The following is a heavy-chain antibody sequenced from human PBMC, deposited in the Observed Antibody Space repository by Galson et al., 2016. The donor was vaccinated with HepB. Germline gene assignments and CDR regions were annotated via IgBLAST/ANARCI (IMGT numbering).Heavy chain of an antibody. D-gene: IGHD6-25*01. CDR1: GFMFSTYW. CDR3: ARGRSSAGYYGLDV. V-gene: IGHV3-7*01. CDR2: INQDGSEK. Sequence: SLRLSCAASGFMFSTYWMTWVRQAPGKGLEWVANINQDGSEKYHVDSVKGRFTISRDDSKNTLFLQMNSLRGEDTALYYCARGRSSAGYYGLDVWGQGTAVTVSS. J-gene: IGHJ6*02.